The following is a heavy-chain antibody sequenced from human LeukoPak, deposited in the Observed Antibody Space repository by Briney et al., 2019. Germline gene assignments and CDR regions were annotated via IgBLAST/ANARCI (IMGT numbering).Heavy chain of an antibody. D-gene: IGHD3-10*01. CDR3: ARDAYGSYYNKMAPEDWYFDL. CDR2: IHSGVNT. J-gene: IGHJ2*01. Sequence: GGSLRLSCAASGFXVSSNYISWVRQAPGKGLEWVSFIHSGVNTYYADSVKGRFTISRDNPKNTVYLQMSSLRAEDTAVYYCARDAYGSYYNKMAPEDWYFDLWGRGTLVTVSS. V-gene: IGHV3-53*01. CDR1: GFXVSSNY.